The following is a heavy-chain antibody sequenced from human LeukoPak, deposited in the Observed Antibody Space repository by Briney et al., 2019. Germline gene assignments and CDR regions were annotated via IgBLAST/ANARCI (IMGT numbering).Heavy chain of an antibody. CDR1: GYTFTGYY. CDR3: ARREYSSSWGENWFDP. D-gene: IGHD6-13*01. J-gene: IGHJ5*02. V-gene: IGHV1-2*02. CDR2: INPNSGGT. Sequence: GASVKVSCKASGYTFTGYYMHWVRQAPGQGLEWMGWINPNSGGTNYAQKFQGRVTMTRDTSISTAYMELSRLRSDDTAVYYCARREYSSSWGENWFDPWGQGTLVTVSS.